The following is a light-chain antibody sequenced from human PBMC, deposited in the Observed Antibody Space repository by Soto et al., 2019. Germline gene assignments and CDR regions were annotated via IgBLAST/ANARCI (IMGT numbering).Light chain of an antibody. J-gene: IGKJ1*01. CDR3: QQYKSYPWT. CDR2: KAS. Sequence: DIQMTQSPSTLSASVGDRVTITCRASQSINSWLAWYQQKPGKAPNLLIYKASSLESGVPSRFTGSESGTKFTLTISSLQPDDFATYYCQQYKSYPWTFGQGHKVEIK. CDR1: QSINSW. V-gene: IGKV1-5*03.